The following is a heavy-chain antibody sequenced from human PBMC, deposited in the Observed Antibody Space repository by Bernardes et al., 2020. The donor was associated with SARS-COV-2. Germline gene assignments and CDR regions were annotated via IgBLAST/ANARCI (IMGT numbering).Heavy chain of an antibody. CDR1: GFTFSSYG. CDR3: AKEEWELDQGSRFDY. Sequence: GGSLRLSCAASGFTFSSYGMHWVRQAPGKGLEWVAVISYDGSNKYYADSVKGRFTISRDNSKNTLYLQMNSLRAEDTAVYYCAKEEWELDQGSRFDYWGQGTLVTVSS. V-gene: IGHV3-30*18. J-gene: IGHJ4*02. D-gene: IGHD1-26*01. CDR2: ISYDGSNK.